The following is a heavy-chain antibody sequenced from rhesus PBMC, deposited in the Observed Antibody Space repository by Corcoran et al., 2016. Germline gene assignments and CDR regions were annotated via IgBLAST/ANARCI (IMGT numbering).Heavy chain of an antibody. CDR3: ARRGVTTFAFDF. CDR2: IGGDSSYT. J-gene: IGHJ3*01. V-gene: IGHV3-115*02. D-gene: IGHD4-23*01. CDR1: GFTFSGSE. Sequence: EVQLAESGGGLVQPGGSLRLSCPASGFTFSGSEMHWFRQAPGKGLGSVSVIGGDSSYTHYADSVKGRFTISRDNAKNSLSLQMNSLRAEDTAVYYCARRGVTTFAFDFWGQGLRVTVSS.